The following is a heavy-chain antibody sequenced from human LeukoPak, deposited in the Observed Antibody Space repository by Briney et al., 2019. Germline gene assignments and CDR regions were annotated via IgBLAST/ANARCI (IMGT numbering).Heavy chain of an antibody. CDR1: GDSIRSNNYY. J-gene: IGHJ4*02. Sequence: SETLSLTCTVSGDSIRSNNYYWGWIRQPPGKGLEWIGSIYDTGSTFYNPSLKSRVIISVDTSKNQFSLKLSSVTAADTAVYYCRSRFLEWLLDYWGQGTLVTDSS. CDR3: RSRFLEWLLDY. V-gene: IGHV4-39*01. CDR2: IYDTGST. D-gene: IGHD3-3*01.